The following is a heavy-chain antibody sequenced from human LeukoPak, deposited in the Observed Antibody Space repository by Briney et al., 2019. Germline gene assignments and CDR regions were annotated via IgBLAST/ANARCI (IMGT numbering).Heavy chain of an antibody. CDR1: GGSISSSFYY. Sequence: SETLSLTCTVSGGSISSSFYYWGWIRQPPGKGLEWIGNIYYSGSTYYNPSLKSRVTISVDTSKNQFSLKLNSVTAADTAVYYCARGYCSSSSCPDFDYWGQGTLVTVSS. V-gene: IGHV4-39*07. J-gene: IGHJ4*02. CDR2: IYYSGST. D-gene: IGHD2-2*01. CDR3: ARGYCSSSSCPDFDY.